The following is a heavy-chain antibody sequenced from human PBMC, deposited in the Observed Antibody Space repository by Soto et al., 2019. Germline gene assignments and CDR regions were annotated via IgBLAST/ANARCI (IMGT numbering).Heavy chain of an antibody. CDR3: AREDSGDFDY. V-gene: IGHV4-61*01. CDR2: IYYIGST. D-gene: IGHD1-26*01. J-gene: IGHJ4*02. Sequence: SETLSLTCPFSGFNVSSGTYYWSWIRQPPGKGLEWIGYIYYIGSTNYNPSLKSRVTISVDTSKNQFSLKLSSVTAADTAVYYCAREDSGDFDYWGQGTLVTAPQ. CDR1: GFNVSSGTYY.